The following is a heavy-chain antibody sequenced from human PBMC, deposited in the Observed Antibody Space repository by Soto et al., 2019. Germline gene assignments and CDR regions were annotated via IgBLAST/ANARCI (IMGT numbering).Heavy chain of an antibody. CDR3: AKDPPIVVVPAANWFDP. J-gene: IGHJ5*02. D-gene: IGHD2-2*01. CDR2: ISGSGGST. V-gene: IGHV3-23*01. CDR1: GFTFSSYA. Sequence: GGSLRLSCAASGFTFSSYAMSWVRQAPGKGLEWVSAISGSGGSTYYADSVKGRFTISRDNSKNTLYLQMNSLRAEDTAVYYCAKDPPIVVVPAANWFDPWGQGTLVTVSS.